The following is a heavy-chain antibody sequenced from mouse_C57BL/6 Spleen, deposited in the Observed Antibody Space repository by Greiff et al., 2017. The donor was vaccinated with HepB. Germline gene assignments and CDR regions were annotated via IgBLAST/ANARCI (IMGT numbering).Heavy chain of an antibody. CDR2: IDPANGNT. J-gene: IGHJ1*03. CDR3: ARSHYYGSSYGYFDV. Sequence: VQLKESVAELVRPGASVKLSCTASGFNIKNTYMHWVKQRPEQGLEWIGRIDPANGNTKYAPKFQGKATITADTSSNTAYLQLSSLTSEDTAIYYCARSHYYGSSYGYFDVWGTGTTVTVSS. V-gene: IGHV14-3*01. D-gene: IGHD1-1*01. CDR1: GFNIKNTY.